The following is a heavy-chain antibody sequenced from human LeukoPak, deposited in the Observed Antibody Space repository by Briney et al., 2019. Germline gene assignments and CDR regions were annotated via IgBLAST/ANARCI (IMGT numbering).Heavy chain of an antibody. Sequence: RGSLRLSCAASGFTFSSYAMSWVRQAPGKGLEWVSAISGSGGSTYYADSVKGRFTISRDDSKNTLYLQMNSLRAEDTAVYYCAKDFSLGLVDYWGQGTLVTVSS. CDR1: GFTFSSYA. CDR3: AKDFSLGLVDY. J-gene: IGHJ4*02. V-gene: IGHV3-23*01. CDR2: ISGSGGST. D-gene: IGHD6-19*01.